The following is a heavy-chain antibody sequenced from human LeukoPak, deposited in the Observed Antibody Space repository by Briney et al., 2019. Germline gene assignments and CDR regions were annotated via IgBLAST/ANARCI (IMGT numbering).Heavy chain of an antibody. CDR2: INPSGGST. CDR3: ARDRYYGLGSHPEGGGMDV. J-gene: IGHJ6*02. Sequence: ASVKVSCKASGYTFTGYYMHWVRQAPGQGLEWMGIINPSGGSTSYAQKFQDRVTMTTDASTTTAYMELTSLRSDDTAMYYCARDRYYGLGSHPEGGGMDVWGQGTTVTVSS. D-gene: IGHD3-10*01. CDR1: GYTFTGYY. V-gene: IGHV1-46*01.